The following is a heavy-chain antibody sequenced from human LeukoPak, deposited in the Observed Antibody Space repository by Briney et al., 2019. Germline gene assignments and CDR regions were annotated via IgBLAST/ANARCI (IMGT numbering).Heavy chain of an antibody. D-gene: IGHD3-3*02. Sequence: TGGSLRLSCADSGLTFSSYGIHWVRHAPGKGREWVAVISYDGSNTYSADSVKGRFTISRDNSKNTVYLQMNSLRAEDTAIYYCAALADYIDSWGQGTLGTASS. J-gene: IGHJ4*02. CDR3: AALADYIDS. CDR1: GLTFSSYG. CDR2: ISYDGSNT. V-gene: IGHV3-30*03.